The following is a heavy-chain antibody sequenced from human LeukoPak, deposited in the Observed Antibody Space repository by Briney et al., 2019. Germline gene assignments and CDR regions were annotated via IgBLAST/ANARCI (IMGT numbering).Heavy chain of an antibody. Sequence: GGSLRLSCAVSAFTFSTYNMNWVRQAPGKGLEWVSSISSSSSYIYYADSVKGRFTISRDNAKNSLYLQMNSLRAEDTAVYYCARGTFGIAVAGTVFDYWGQGTLVTVSS. CDR1: AFTFSTYN. CDR3: ARGTFGIAVAGTVFDY. D-gene: IGHD6-19*01. CDR2: ISSSSSYI. J-gene: IGHJ4*02. V-gene: IGHV3-21*01.